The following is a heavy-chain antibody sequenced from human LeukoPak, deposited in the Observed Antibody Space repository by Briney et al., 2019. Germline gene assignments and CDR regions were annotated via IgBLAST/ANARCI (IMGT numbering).Heavy chain of an antibody. V-gene: IGHV1-18*01. CDR1: GYTFTSYG. Sequence: ASVKVSCKASGYTFTSYGITWVRQAPGQGLEWMGWISAHNGNTNYARNLQGRVTMTTDTSTTTAYMELRSLRLDDTAVYYCARTYSSYFSSSEFDYWGQGTLVTVSS. J-gene: IGHJ4*02. CDR2: ISAHNGNT. CDR3: ARTYSSYFSSSEFDY. D-gene: IGHD6-13*01.